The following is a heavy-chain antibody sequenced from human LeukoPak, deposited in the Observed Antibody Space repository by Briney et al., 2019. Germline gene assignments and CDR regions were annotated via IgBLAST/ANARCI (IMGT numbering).Heavy chain of an antibody. D-gene: IGHD2-15*01. J-gene: IGHJ4*02. Sequence: KSSETLSLTCTVSGGSISSTGSFWGWIRQPPGKGLEWIGSIYSGGTTYYNPSLKSRVTISEDTSKNQFSLKVTSMTAADTAIYYCWLEKVVAAYFDSWGQGTLVTVSS. CDR3: WLEKVVAAYFDS. CDR1: GGSISSTGSF. CDR2: IYSGGTT. V-gene: IGHV4-39*07.